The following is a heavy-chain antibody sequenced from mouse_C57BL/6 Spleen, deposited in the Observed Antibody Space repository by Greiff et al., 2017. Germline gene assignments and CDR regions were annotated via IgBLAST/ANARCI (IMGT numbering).Heavy chain of an antibody. J-gene: IGHJ2*01. D-gene: IGHD2-5*01. V-gene: IGHV1-85*01. CDR1: GYTFTSYD. CDR2: IYPRDGST. Sequence: VKLMESGPELVKPGASVKLSCKASGYTFTSYDINWVQQRPGQGLEWIGWIYPRDGSTKYNEKFKGRATLTVDTSSSTAYMELHSLTSEDSAVYFCASYSNYVDYWGQGTTLTVSS. CDR3: ASYSNYVDY.